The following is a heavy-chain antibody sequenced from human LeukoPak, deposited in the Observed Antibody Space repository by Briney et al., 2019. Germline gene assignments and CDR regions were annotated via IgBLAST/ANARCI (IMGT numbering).Heavy chain of an antibody. D-gene: IGHD6-6*01. CDR3: ARGGYSRSSADY. CDR1: GGTFSSYA. J-gene: IGHJ4*02. V-gene: IGHV1-69*05. Sequence: SVKVSCKASGGTFSSYAISWVRQAPGQGLEWMGRIIPIFGTANYAQKFQGRVTITTDESTSTAYMELSSLRSEDTAVYYCARGGYSRSSADYWGQGTLVTVSS. CDR2: IIPIFGTA.